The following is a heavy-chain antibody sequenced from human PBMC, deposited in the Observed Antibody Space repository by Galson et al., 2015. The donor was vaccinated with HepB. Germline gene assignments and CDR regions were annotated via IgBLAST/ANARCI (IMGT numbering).Heavy chain of an antibody. J-gene: IGHJ6*02. CDR3: ASVAILESYGDYDGAPTDYGMDV. D-gene: IGHD4-17*01. CDR1: GFPFSSYW. Sequence: LRLSCAASGFPFSSYWMSWVRQAPGKGLEWVANIKQDGSEKYYVGSVKGRFTSSRDNAKNSLYLQMNSLRAEDTAVYYCASVAILESYGDYDGAPTDYGMDVWGQGTTVTVSS. CDR2: IKQDGSEK. V-gene: IGHV3-7*03.